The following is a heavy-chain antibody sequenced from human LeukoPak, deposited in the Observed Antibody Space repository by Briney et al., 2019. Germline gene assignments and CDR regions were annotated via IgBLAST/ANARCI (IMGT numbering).Heavy chain of an antibody. CDR3: ARAYYYDSSGLYLGY. V-gene: IGHV3-48*01. CDR1: GFTFSSYA. Sequence: GGSLRLSCAASGFTFSSYAMNWVRQAPGKGLEWVSYISSSSSTIYYADSVKGRFTISRDNAKNSLYLQMNSLRAEDTAVYYCARAYYYDSSGLYLGYWGQGTLVTVSS. CDR2: ISSSSSTI. D-gene: IGHD3-22*01. J-gene: IGHJ4*02.